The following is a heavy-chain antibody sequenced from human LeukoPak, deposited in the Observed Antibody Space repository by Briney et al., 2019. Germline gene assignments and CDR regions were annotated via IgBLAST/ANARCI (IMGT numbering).Heavy chain of an antibody. CDR1: GFTFSSYA. V-gene: IGHV3-23*01. Sequence: GGSLRLSCAVSGFTFSSYAMSWVRQAPGKGLEWVSGISDSGVSTYYADSVKGRFTISRDNSKNTLYLQMNGLRAEDTAVYYCAKEVGATFDYWGQGTLVTVSS. J-gene: IGHJ4*02. D-gene: IGHD1-26*01. CDR2: ISDSGVST. CDR3: AKEVGATFDY.